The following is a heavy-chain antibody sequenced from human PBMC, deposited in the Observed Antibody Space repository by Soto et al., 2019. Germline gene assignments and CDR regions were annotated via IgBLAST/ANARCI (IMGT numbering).Heavy chain of an antibody. J-gene: IGHJ6*02. CDR1: GFTFRSYG. CDR2: ISYDGSNK. CDR3: ARDWGGRFLEWSRYYYYGMDV. D-gene: IGHD3-3*01. Sequence: GGSLRLSCAASGFTFRSYGMHWVRQGPGKGLEWVAVISYDGSNKYYADSVKGRFTISRDNSKNTLYLQMNSLRAEDTAVYYCARDWGGRFLEWSRYYYYGMDVWGQGTTVTVSS. V-gene: IGHV3-30*19.